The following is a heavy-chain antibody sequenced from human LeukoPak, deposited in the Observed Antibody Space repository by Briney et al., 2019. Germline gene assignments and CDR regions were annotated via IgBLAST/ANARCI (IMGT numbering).Heavy chain of an antibody. CDR3: ARLWTNQMYHFDY. J-gene: IGHJ4*02. CDR1: GGSFSGYY. D-gene: IGHD3/OR15-3a*01. CDR2: INHSGST. V-gene: IGHV4-34*01. Sequence: SETLSLTCAVYGGSFSGYYWSWIRQPPGKGLEWIGEINHSGSTNYNPSLESRVTISLDTSKNRFSLKLSSVTAADTAVYYCARLWTNQMYHFDYWGQGTLVTVSS.